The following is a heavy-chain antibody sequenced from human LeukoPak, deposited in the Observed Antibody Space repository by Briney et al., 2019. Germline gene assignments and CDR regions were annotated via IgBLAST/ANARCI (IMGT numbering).Heavy chain of an antibody. V-gene: IGHV4-39*07. J-gene: IGHJ5*02. CDR3: ARDEPVGYYDSSAP. D-gene: IGHD3-22*01. CDR1: GGSISSSSYY. CDR2: IYYSGST. Sequence: SETLSLTCTVSGGSISSSSYYWGWIRQPPGKGLEWIGSIYYSGSTYYNPSLKSRVTISIDTSKNQFSLKLRFVTAADTAVYYCARDEPVGYYDSSAPWGQGTLVTVSS.